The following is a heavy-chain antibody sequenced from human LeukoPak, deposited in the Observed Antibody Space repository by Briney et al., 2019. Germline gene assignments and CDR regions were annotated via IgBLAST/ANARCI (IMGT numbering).Heavy chain of an antibody. J-gene: IGHJ4*02. CDR2: IDPSGGHT. V-gene: IGHV1-46*01. CDR3: ARVLSYYDSSGPFDY. CDR1: GYTFTSYG. D-gene: IGHD3-22*01. Sequence: ASVKVSCKASGYTFTSYGISWVRQAPGQGLEWMGMIDPSGGHTSYAQKFQGRVTMTRDTSTGKVYMELSSLRSEDTAVYYRARVLSYYDSSGPFDYWGQGTLVTVSS.